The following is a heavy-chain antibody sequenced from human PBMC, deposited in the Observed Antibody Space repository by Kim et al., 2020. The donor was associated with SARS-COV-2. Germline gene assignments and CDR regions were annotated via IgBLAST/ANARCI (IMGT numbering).Heavy chain of an antibody. Sequence: GGSLRLSCAASGFTYSSYGMHWVRQAPGKGLDWVAVISFDGSDKYYADSVKGRFTISRDNSKHTLYLQMNSLRTEDTAVYYCAKDTSSGIAVARGTWYFDLWGRGTLVAVSS. D-gene: IGHD6-13*01. CDR2: ISFDGSDK. CDR3: AKDTSSGIAVARGTWYFDL. J-gene: IGHJ2*01. CDR1: GFTYSSYG. V-gene: IGHV3-30*18.